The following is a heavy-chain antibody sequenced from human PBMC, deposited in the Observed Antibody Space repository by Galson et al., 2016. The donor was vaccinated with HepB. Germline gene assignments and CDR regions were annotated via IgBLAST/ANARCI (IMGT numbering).Heavy chain of an antibody. D-gene: IGHD3-10*01. V-gene: IGHV4-31*03. CDR2: IFYNGIT. J-gene: IGHJ3*01. Sequence: LSLTCTVSGGSVNSGGYYWNWIRQHPEKGLEWIGYIFYNGITSYNKSLKSRVTISLDTSRSQFSLKLTSVTAADTAGYFCARNFGSGTIPFDVWGQGTMVIVSS. CDR3: ARNFGSGTIPFDV. CDR1: GGSVNSGGYY.